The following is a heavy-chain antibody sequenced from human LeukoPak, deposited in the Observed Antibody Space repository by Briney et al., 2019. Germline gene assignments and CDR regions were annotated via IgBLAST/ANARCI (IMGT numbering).Heavy chain of an antibody. J-gene: IGHJ3*02. CDR1: GGSISSYY. CDR3: ARGTSMVRGVRDDAFDI. V-gene: IGHV4-59*01. D-gene: IGHD3-10*01. Sequence: SETLSLTCTVSGGSISSYYWSWIRQPPGKGLEWIGYIYYTGSTNYIPSLKSRVTISVDTSKNQFSLKLTSVTAADTAVFYCARGTSMVRGVRDDAFDIWGQGTMVTVSS. CDR2: IYYTGST.